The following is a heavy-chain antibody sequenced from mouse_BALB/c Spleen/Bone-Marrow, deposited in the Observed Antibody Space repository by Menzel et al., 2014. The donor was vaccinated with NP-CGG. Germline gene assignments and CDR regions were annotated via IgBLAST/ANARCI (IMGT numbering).Heavy chain of an antibody. CDR1: GYSITSDYA. CDR2: ISYSGST. V-gene: IGHV3-2*02. J-gene: IGHJ4*01. CDR3: ARKALYYAMDY. Sequence: EVQLQQSGPGLVKPSQSLSLTCTVTGYSITSDYAWNWIRQSPGNKLEWMGYISYSGSTSYNPSLKSRISITRDTSKNQFFLQLNSVTTEDTATYYCARKALYYAMDYWGQGTSVTVSS.